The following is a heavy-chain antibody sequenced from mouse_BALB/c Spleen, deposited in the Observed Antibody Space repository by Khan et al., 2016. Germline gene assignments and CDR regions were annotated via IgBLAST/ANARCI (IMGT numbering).Heavy chain of an antibody. J-gene: IGHJ3*01. D-gene: IGHD2-1*01. CDR1: AFNIKDYY. V-gene: IGHV1-76*01. CDR2: IYPGNVNT. CDR3: AREGYYGNYRAWFAY. Sequence: QVQLKQSGAELVRSGASVKLSCTASAFNIKDYYIHWVKQRPGQGLEWIGWIYPGNVNTKYNENFKGKATLTADKSSSTAYMHLSSLTSEDSAVYFCAREGYYGNYRAWFAYWGQGTLVTVSA.